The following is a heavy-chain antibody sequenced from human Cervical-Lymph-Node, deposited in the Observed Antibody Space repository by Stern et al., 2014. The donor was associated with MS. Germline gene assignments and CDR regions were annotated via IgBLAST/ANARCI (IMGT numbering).Heavy chain of an antibody. J-gene: IGHJ4*02. Sequence: EVQLVESGGGLVQPGGSLRLSCAASGFTFSSYSMNWVRQAPGKGLEWVSYISRSSSTIYYADSVKGRFTISRDNAKNSLYLQMNSLRAEDTAVYYCARDRYDWDYFDYWGQGTLVTVSS. CDR3: ARDRYDWDYFDY. CDR2: ISRSSSTI. D-gene: IGHD1-1*01. V-gene: IGHV3-48*01. CDR1: GFTFSSYS.